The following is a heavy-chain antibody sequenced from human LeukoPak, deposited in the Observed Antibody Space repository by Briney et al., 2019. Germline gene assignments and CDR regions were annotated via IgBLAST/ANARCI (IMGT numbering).Heavy chain of an antibody. CDR2: ISSSRSYT. D-gene: IGHD4-17*01. CDR1: GFTFSDYY. V-gene: IGHV3-11*05. Sequence: GGSLRLSCAASGFTFSDYYMSWIRQAPGKGLEWVSYISSSRSYTNYADSVKGRFTISRDNAKNSLYLQMNSLRAEDTAVYYCARVPAYGDYFDYWGQGTLVTVSS. J-gene: IGHJ4*02. CDR3: ARVPAYGDYFDY.